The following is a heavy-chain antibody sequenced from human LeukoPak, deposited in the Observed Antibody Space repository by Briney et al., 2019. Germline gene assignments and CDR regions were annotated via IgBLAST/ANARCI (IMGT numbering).Heavy chain of an antibody. CDR2: IYYSGST. CDR1: GGSISSYY. CDR3: ARDKEYQLLFPARRYYYYMDV. Sequence: SETLSLTCTVSGGSISSYYWSWIRQPPGKGLEWIGYIYYSGSTNYNPSLKSRVTISVKTSKNQFSLKLSSVTAADTAVYYCARDKEYQLLFPARRYYYYMDVWGKGTTVTVSS. V-gene: IGHV4-59*01. D-gene: IGHD2-2*01. J-gene: IGHJ6*03.